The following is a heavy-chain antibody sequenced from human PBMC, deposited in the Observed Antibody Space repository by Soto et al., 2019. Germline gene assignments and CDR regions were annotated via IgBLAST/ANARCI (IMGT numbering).Heavy chain of an antibody. D-gene: IGHD1-26*01. Sequence: SVSNAWMNWVRQAPGKGLEWVGRIKSKTDGGTTDYAAPVKGRFTISRDDSKNTLYLQMNSLKTEDTAVYYRTTDSFSGSFPLDYWGQGTLVTVSS. V-gene: IGHV3-15*07. CDR3: TTDSFSGSFPLDY. J-gene: IGHJ4*02. CDR1: SVSNAW. CDR2: IKSKTDGGTT.